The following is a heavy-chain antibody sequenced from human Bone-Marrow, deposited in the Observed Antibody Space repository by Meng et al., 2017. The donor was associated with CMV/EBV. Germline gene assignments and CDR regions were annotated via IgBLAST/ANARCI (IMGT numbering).Heavy chain of an antibody. CDR1: GGSISSSSYY. Sequence: SETLSLTCTVSGGSISSSSYYWGWIRQPPGKGLEWIGSIYYSGSTYYNPSLKSRVTISVDTSKNQFSLKLSSVTAADTAVYYCARDPRLGKGYYGMDVWGPGNTVTGAS. V-gene: IGHV4-39*07. CDR2: IYYSGST. D-gene: IGHD6-19*01. CDR3: ARDPRLGKGYYGMDV. J-gene: IGHJ6*01.